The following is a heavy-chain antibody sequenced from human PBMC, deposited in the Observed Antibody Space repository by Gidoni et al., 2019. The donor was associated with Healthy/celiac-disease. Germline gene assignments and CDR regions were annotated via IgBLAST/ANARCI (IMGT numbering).Heavy chain of an antibody. V-gene: IGHV1-69*01. Sequence: PGQGLEWMGGIIPIFGTANYAQKFQGRVTITADESTSTAYMELSSLRSEDTAVYYCARGGVITMVRGVIDGMDVWGQGTTVTVSS. D-gene: IGHD3-10*01. CDR2: IIPIFGTA. J-gene: IGHJ6*02. CDR3: ARGGVITMVRGVIDGMDV.